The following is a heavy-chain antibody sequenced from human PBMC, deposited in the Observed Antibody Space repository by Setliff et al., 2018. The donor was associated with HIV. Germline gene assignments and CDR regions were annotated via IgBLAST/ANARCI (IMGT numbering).Heavy chain of an antibody. CDR3: ARVNALIRAPFDY. J-gene: IGHJ4*02. V-gene: IGHV4-61*01. Sequence: SETLSLTCAVSGYSVSSGYYWSWVRQPPGKGLEWIGYIFYSGTTNYSPSLNSRATISVDTSKNSFSLRLSSVTAADTAVYYCARVNALIRAPFDYWGRGALVTVSS. CDR1: GYSVSSGYY. CDR2: IFYSGTT.